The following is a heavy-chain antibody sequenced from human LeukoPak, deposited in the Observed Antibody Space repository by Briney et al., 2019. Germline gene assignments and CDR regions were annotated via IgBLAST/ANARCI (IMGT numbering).Heavy chain of an antibody. V-gene: IGHV4-34*01. CDR1: SGSLSNYY. CDR3: VRSYNYGPLL. Sequence: SETLSLTCAVYSGSLSNYYWSWIRQSPDKGLVWIGEINHNGGTNYNPSLKSRVTISVDTSKNQVSLRLGSVTAADTAVYYCVRSYNYGPLLWGQGTTVTVSS. J-gene: IGHJ6*02. CDR2: INHNGGT. D-gene: IGHD5-18*01.